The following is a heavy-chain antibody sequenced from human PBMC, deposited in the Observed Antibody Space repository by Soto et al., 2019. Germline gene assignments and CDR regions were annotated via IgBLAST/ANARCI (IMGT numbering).Heavy chain of an antibody. CDR2: INHNSGGT. CDR1: GYTFTGYY. V-gene: IGHV1-2*04. Sequence: QVQLVQSGAELKKPGAAVKVSCKASGYTFTGYYMHWVRQAPVQGLEWMGWINHNSGGTNYAQKFQGWVTMTRDTSISKAYMQLSRLRSDDTAVDSCERPRSGRSIGPTDAFDIWGQGTMVTVSS. D-gene: IGHD3-10*01. CDR3: ERPRSGRSIGPTDAFDI. J-gene: IGHJ3*02.